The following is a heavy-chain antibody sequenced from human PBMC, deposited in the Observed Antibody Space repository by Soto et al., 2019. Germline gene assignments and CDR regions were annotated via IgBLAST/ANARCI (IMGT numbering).Heavy chain of an antibody. V-gene: IGHV4-31*03. CDR3: KQLSRGWQSWFNP. CDR2: IYYSGNT. D-gene: IGHD6-25*01. CDR1: GGPISSNDFY. J-gene: IGHJ5*02. Sequence: QVQLQESGPGLVKPSQTLSLTCIVSGGPISSNDFYWSWIRQHPGKGLEWIGYIYYSGNTYYHPSRRSRVTILEDTSKNNGTLKVSSVTAADAAVNYSKQLSRGWQSWFNPRGQGNRVTVSS.